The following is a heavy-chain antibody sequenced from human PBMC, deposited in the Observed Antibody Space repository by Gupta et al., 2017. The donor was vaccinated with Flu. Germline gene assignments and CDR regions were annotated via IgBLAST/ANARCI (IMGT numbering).Heavy chain of an antibody. CDR1: GFTFTSRA. CDR2: ISGSGGGT. V-gene: IGHV3-23*04. CDR3: ATLYGSTWYGYVDP. D-gene: IGHD6-13*01. Sequence: EVPLVESGGGLVQPGGSLRLSCSVSGFTFTSRAMTWVRQAPGKGLEWVSAISGSGGGTHYADSVKGRCTIYREKAKNRMLLKKNSMRAEDTAGDYGATLYGSTWYGYVDPWGQGTRVTVSS. J-gene: IGHJ5*02.